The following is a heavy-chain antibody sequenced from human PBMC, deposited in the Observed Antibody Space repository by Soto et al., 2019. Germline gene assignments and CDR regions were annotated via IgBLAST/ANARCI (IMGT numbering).Heavy chain of an antibody. V-gene: IGHV3-48*02. Sequence: QLVESGGGLVQPGGSLRLSCAASGFTFSLYPMNWVRQAPGKGLEWLSYISPSNTTIYYADSVKGRFTISRDNAKDSLDLQMNGLRDDDTAVYYYARVGRGFCSSARCYTDGFDLWGQGTVVTVST. CDR2: ISPSNTTI. J-gene: IGHJ3*01. CDR1: GFTFSLYP. CDR3: ARVGRGFCSSARCYTDGFDL. D-gene: IGHD2-2*01.